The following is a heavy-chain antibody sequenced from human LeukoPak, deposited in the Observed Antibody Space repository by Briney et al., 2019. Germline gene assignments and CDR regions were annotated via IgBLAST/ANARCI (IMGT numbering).Heavy chain of an antibody. CDR2: IYYSGST. CDR3: ASLPRFIQLWSRQDY. D-gene: IGHD5-18*01. Sequence: SSETLSLTCTVSGGSISSSSYYWGWIRQPPGKGLEWIGSIYYSGSTYYNPSLKSRVTISVDTSKNQFSLKLSSVTAADTAVYYCASLPRFIQLWSRQDYWGQGTLVTVSS. CDR1: GGSISSSSYY. J-gene: IGHJ4*02. V-gene: IGHV4-39*01.